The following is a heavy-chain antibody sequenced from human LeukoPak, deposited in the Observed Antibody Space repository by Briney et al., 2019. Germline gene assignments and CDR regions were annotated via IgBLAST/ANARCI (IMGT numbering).Heavy chain of an antibody. D-gene: IGHD5-18*01. CDR3: ARDTAMVFSRYYYYYGMDV. V-gene: IGHV1-69*13. CDR1: GGTFSSYA. Sequence: ASVKVSCTASGGTFSSYAISWVRQAPGQGLEWMGGIIPIFGTANYAQKFQGRVTITADGSTSTAYMELSSLRSEDTAVYYCARDTAMVFSRYYYYYGMDVWGQGTTVTVSS. J-gene: IGHJ6*02. CDR2: IIPIFGTA.